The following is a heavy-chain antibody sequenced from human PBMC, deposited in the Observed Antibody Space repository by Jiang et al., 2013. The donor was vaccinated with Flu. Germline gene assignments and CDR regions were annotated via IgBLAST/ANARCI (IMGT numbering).Heavy chain of an antibody. CDR1: GDSVSSSSAT. CDR2: TYYNSKWYK. D-gene: IGHD3-16*01. CDR3: ARGKMGGYFYGMDV. Sequence: QTLSLTCAISGDSVSSSSATWIWIRQSPSRGLECLGRTYYNSKWYKDYAASVKSRITINPDTSKNQFSLQLNSVTPEDTAVYYCARGKMGGYFYGMDVWGQGTTVTVSS. V-gene: IGHV6-1*01. J-gene: IGHJ6*02.